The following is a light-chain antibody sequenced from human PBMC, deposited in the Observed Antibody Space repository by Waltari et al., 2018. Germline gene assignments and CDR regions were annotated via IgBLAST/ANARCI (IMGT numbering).Light chain of an antibody. Sequence: DIQLTQSPSFLSASVGDRVTITCRSSQGISSYLAWYQQKPGKAPKLLIHTASTLQGGVPSRFSGSGSGTDFTLTISSLQPEDVAVYYCQQYYSTLSWTFGQGTKVEIK. CDR3: QQYYSTLSWT. J-gene: IGKJ1*01. V-gene: IGKV1-9*01. CDR2: TAS. CDR1: QGISSY.